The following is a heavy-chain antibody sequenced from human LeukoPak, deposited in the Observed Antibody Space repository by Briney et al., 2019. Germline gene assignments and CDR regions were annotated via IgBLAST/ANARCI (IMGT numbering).Heavy chain of an antibody. V-gene: IGHV3-30-3*01. CDR3: AKDGLPVIGFFED. J-gene: IGHJ4*02. D-gene: IGHD2/OR15-2a*01. Sequence: PGRSLRLSCAAFGFSFNSYAMHWVRQPPGKGLEWVAVISYDGTNKYYADSVKGRFTISRDNSKNTLYLQMNSLRAEDTAVYYCAKDGLPVIGFFEDWGQGTLVTVSS. CDR2: ISYDGTNK. CDR1: GFSFNSYA.